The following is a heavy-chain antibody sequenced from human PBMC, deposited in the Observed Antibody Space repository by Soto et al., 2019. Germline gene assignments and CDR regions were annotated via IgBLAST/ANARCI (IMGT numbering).Heavy chain of an antibody. Sequence: QVQLQESGPGLVKPSQTLSLTCTVSGGSISSGGYYWSWIRQHPGKGLEWIGYIYYSGSTYSNPSLQSRVTISVDTSKNQFSLKLSSVTAADTAVYYCAGIYSGSPGGTLRYWCQGTLVTVSS. CDR2: IYYSGST. V-gene: IGHV4-31*03. D-gene: IGHD1-26*01. J-gene: IGHJ4*02. CDR3: AGIYSGSPGGTLRY. CDR1: GGSISSGGYY.